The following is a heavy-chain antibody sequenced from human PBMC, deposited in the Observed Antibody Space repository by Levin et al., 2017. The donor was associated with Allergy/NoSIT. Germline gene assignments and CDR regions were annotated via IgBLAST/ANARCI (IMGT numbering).Heavy chain of an antibody. CDR1: GYTFTSYG. CDR3: ARASQWELLTGGNFDY. D-gene: IGHD1-26*01. V-gene: IGHV1-18*01. CDR2: ISAYNGNT. Sequence: ASVKVSCKASGYTFTSYGISWVRQAPGQGLEWMGWISAYNGNTNYAQKLQGRVTMTTDTSTSTAYMELRSLRSDDTAVYYCARASQWELLTGGNFDYWGQGTLVTVSS. J-gene: IGHJ4*02.